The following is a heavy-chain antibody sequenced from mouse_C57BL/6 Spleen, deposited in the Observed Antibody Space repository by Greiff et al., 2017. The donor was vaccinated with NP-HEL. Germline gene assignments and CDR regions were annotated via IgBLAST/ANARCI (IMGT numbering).Heavy chain of an antibody. Sequence: QVQLQQPGAELVMPGASVKLSCKASGYTFTSYWMHWVKQRPGQGLEWIGEIDPSDSYTNYNQKFKGKSTLTVDKSSSTAYMQLSSLTSEDSAVYYCARRGGYYYGSSWYFDVWGTGTTVTVSS. CDR2: IDPSDSYT. D-gene: IGHD1-1*01. CDR1: GYTFTSYW. CDR3: ARRGGYYYGSSWYFDV. V-gene: IGHV1-69*01. J-gene: IGHJ1*03.